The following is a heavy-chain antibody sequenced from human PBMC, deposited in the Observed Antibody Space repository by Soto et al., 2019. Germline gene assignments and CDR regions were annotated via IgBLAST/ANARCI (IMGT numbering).Heavy chain of an antibody. Sequence: EVQLVESGGGLVQPGGSLRLSCAASGFTFSSYWMTWVRQAPGKGLEWVANIKQDGSEKYYVDSVKGRFTISRDNAKNSLYLQMNSLRAEDTAVYSCATHPYSSGWYCWGQGTLVTVSS. CDR3: ATHPYSSGWYC. D-gene: IGHD6-13*01. J-gene: IGHJ4*02. CDR2: IKQDGSEK. CDR1: GFTFSSYW. V-gene: IGHV3-7*02.